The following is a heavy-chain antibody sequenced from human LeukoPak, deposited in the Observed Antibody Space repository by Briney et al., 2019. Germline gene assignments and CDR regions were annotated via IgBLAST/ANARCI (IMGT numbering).Heavy chain of an antibody. D-gene: IGHD2-15*01. CDR2: INPSGGST. J-gene: IGHJ3*02. V-gene: IGHV1-46*01. CDR1: GYTFTSYY. Sequence: ASVKVSCKASGYTFTSYYMHWVRQAPGQGLEWMGIINPSGGSTSYAQKFQGRVTMTRDTSTSTVYMELSSLRSEDTAVYYCARWSSVVVVAATPRDAFDIWGQGIMVTVSS. CDR3: ARWSSVVVVAATPRDAFDI.